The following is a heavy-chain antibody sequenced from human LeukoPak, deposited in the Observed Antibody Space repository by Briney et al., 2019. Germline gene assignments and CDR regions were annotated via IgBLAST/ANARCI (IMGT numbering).Heavy chain of an antibody. D-gene: IGHD3-3*01. CDR3: ARAVTIFHGLNWFDP. Sequence: SQTLSLTCAVSGGSISSGGYSWSWIRQPPGKGLEWIGYIHHSGSTYYNPSLKSRVTISVDRSKNQFSLKLSSVTAADTAVYYCARAVTIFHGLNWFDPWGQGTLVTVSS. CDR1: GGSISSGGYS. V-gene: IGHV4-30-2*01. J-gene: IGHJ5*02. CDR2: IHHSGST.